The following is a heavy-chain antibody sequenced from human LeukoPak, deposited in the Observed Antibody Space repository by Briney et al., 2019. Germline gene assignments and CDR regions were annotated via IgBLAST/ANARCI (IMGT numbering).Heavy chain of an antibody. CDR2: IIPIFGTA. J-gene: IGHJ5*02. CDR1: GGTFSSYA. V-gene: IGHV1-69*05. Sequence: SAKVSCKASGGTFSSYAISWVRQAPGQGLEWMGGIIPIFGTANYAQKFQGRVTITTDESTSTAYMELSSLRSEDTAVYYCARDVSSTENWFDPWGQGTLVTVSS. CDR3: ARDVSSTENWFDP. D-gene: IGHD2-2*01.